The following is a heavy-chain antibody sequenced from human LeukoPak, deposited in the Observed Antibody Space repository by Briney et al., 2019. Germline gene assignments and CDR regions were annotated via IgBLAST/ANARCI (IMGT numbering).Heavy chain of an antibody. Sequence: GGSLRLSCAASGFTVSRNYMSWVRQAPGRGLEWVSVISSGGSTYYADSVNGRFTISRDNSKNTLYLQMNSLRAEDTAVYYCARAVAGLYFAYWGQGTLVTVSS. V-gene: IGHV3-53*01. CDR3: ARAVAGLYFAY. CDR2: ISSGGST. D-gene: IGHD6-19*01. J-gene: IGHJ4*02. CDR1: GFTVSRNY.